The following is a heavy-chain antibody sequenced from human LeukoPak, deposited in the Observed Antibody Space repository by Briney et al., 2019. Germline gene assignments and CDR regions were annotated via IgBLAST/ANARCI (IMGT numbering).Heavy chain of an antibody. Sequence: GGSLRLSCETSGFTFRTYAMSWVRQAPGKGLEWVSSISGSGGSTHYADSVKGRFTISRDKTKNTLYLQMNSLRAEDTAVYYCAKSAYYDASGYYREYYFDYWGQGTLVTVSS. CDR1: GFTFRTYA. D-gene: IGHD3-22*01. CDR2: ISGSGGST. CDR3: AKSAYYDASGYYREYYFDY. J-gene: IGHJ4*02. V-gene: IGHV3-23*01.